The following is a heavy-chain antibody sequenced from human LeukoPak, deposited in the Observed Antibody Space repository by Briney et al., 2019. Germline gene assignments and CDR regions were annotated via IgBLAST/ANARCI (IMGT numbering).Heavy chain of an antibody. CDR3: ARVSVTTGCFDY. V-gene: IGHV4-34*01. D-gene: IGHD4-11*01. Sequence: SETLSLTCAVYGGPFSGYYWSWIRQPPGKGLEWIGEINHSGSTNYNPSLKSRVTISVDTSKNQFSLKLSSVTAADTAVYYCARVSVTTGCFDYWGQGTLVTVSS. CDR2: INHSGST. CDR1: GGPFSGYY. J-gene: IGHJ4*02.